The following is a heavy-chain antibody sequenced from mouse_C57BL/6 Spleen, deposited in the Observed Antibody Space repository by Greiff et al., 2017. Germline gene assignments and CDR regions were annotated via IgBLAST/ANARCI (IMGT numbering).Heavy chain of an antibody. CDR2: IDPSDSYT. D-gene: IGHD2-3*01. CDR3: ASLSRGFAY. CDR1: GYTFTSYW. Sequence: QVQLQQPGAELVMPGASVKLSCKASGYTFTSYWVHWVKQRPGQGLEWLGAIDPSDSYTNYNQKFKGNSKVTVDKSSSTAYMQLSSLTSEDSAGYYWASLSRGFAYWGQGTLVTVSA. J-gene: IGHJ3*01. V-gene: IGHV1-69*01.